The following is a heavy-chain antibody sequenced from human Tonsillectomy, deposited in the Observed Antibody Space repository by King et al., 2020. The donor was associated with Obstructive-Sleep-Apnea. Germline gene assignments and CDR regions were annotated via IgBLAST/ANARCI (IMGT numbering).Heavy chain of an antibody. D-gene: IGHD1-14*01. J-gene: IGHJ6*02. CDR2: IFSNDEK. CDR1: GFSLTNPRLG. V-gene: IGHV2-26*01. CDR3: AREIVGNDKHYYGMDF. Sequence: FTLQESGPVLVKPPETLTLTCTVSGFSLTNPRLGVSWIRQPPGKALEWLAHIFSNDEKSYSTSVKSRLTISKDTSKSQVVLTLTDVDPMDTGTYYCAREIVGNDKHYYGMDFWGQGTSVTVS.